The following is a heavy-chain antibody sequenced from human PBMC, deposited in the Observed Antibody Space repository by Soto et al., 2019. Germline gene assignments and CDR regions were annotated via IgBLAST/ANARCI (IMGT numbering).Heavy chain of an antibody. J-gene: IGHJ6*02. CDR2: MYNTGST. V-gene: IGHV4-59*01. Sequence: PSETLSLTCTVSGGSISGYYWSWIRQPPGKGLEWIGYMYNTGSTVYNPSFKSRVTISVDTSKSQFSLRLNSVTAADTAVYYCACIFSGGYGYGFYYYGMDVWGQGTTVTVSS. CDR3: ACIFSGGYGYGFYYYGMDV. CDR1: GGSISGYY. D-gene: IGHD5-18*01.